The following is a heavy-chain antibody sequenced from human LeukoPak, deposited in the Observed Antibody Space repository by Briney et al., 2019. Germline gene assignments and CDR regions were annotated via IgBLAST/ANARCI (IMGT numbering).Heavy chain of an antibody. CDR1: GGSISNGGYY. CDR3: ARDGRWTTDYGMDG. V-gene: IGHV4-31*03. CDR2: IYYSGRT. Sequence: PSQTLSLTCTVSGGSISNGGYYCSWIRQHPGKGLEWIGYIYYSGRTYYNPSIESRVTISVDTSMNQFSLMLSSVTAAVAAVYYCARDGRWTTDYGMDGWGQGTTVTVSS. D-gene: IGHD4-17*01. J-gene: IGHJ6*02.